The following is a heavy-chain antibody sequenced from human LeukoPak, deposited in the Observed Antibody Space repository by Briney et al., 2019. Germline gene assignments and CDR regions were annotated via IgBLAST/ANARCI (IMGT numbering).Heavy chain of an antibody. CDR1: GHSLINYA. J-gene: IGHJ6*02. V-gene: IGHV1-69*13. Sequence: SVTVSFKASGHSLINYAVSWVRQAPGQGFEWMGGIIPIFGTADYAQKFQGRVTITADQSTSTTYMALSSLKSEDTATYYCTTRACHAGGCSSSFYYYYGLHFWGQGTTVSVSS. CDR2: IIPIFGTA. D-gene: IGHD3-16*01. CDR3: TTRACHAGGCSSSFYYYYGLHF.